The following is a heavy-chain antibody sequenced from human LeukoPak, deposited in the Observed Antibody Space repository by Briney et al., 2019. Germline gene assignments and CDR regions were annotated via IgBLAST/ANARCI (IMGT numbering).Heavy chain of an antibody. D-gene: IGHD6-13*01. J-gene: IGHJ3*01. CDR3: AKDYLGSSYAFDV. V-gene: IGHV3-9*01. CDR1: GFTFDDYS. CDR2: ISWNSGLL. Sequence: GGSLRLSCVVSGFTFDDYSMHWVRQAPGKGLEWVSSISWNSGLLAYADSVKGRFTISRDNAKNSLYLQMNSLRAEDTAVYYCAKDYLGSSYAFDVWGQGTMVTVSS.